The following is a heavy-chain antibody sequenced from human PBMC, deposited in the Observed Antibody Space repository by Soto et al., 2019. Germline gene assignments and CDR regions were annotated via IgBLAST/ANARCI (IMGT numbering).Heavy chain of an antibody. Sequence: SETLSLTCAVYGGFLSESYWTWIRQPPGKGLEWIGEINHVGGTNYNPSLKSRVTMSVDTSQNQFSLRLISVTAADTAMYLCVRIRYQLPSSVLWLDPWGQGTPVTLSS. CDR2: INHVGGT. J-gene: IGHJ5*02. CDR3: VRIRYQLPSSVLWLDP. D-gene: IGHD3-16*01. V-gene: IGHV4-34*01. CDR1: GGFLSESY.